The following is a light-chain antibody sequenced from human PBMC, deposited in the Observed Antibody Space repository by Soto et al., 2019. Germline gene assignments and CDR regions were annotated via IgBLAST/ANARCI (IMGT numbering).Light chain of an antibody. CDR1: QSISGY. CDR2: AAS. J-gene: IGKJ5*01. V-gene: IGKV1-39*01. Sequence: DIPMTQSPFSLSASVGDRISITCRASQSISGYLNWYQQKPGKAPKLLIYAASSLQSGVPPTFSGSGSGTDFTLTINNLQPEDFATYYCQQSYSIPITFGQGTRLEIK. CDR3: QQSYSIPIT.